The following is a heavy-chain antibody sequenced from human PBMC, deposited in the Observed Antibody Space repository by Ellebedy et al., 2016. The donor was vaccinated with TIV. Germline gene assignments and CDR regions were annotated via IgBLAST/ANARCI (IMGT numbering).Heavy chain of an antibody. CDR1: GYSFTSYW. J-gene: IGHJ6*02. D-gene: IGHD4-17*01. CDR2: IDPSDSYT. Sequence: GESLKISXKGSGYSFTSYWISWVRQMPGKGLEWMGRIDPSDSYTNYSPSFQGHVTISADKSISTAYLQWSSLKASDTAMYYCARPMVTTGNRRSYYYYGMDVWGQGTTVTVSS. CDR3: ARPMVTTGNRRSYYYYGMDV. V-gene: IGHV5-10-1*01.